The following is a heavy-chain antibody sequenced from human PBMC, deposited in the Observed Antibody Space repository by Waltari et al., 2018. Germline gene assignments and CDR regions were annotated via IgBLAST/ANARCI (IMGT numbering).Heavy chain of an antibody. J-gene: IGHJ4*02. Sequence: QVQLQESGPGLVKPSETLSPPCVVSGYSIRSGYYRGWIRQPTGKGLERIGSIYHSGSTYYNPSLKSRVTISVDTSKNQFSLKLSSVTAADTAVYYCARHGTRITMTSSFEYWGQGTLVTVSS. CDR1: GYSIRSGYY. D-gene: IGHD3-3*01. CDR2: IYHSGST. CDR3: ARHGTRITMTSSFEY. V-gene: IGHV4-38-2*01.